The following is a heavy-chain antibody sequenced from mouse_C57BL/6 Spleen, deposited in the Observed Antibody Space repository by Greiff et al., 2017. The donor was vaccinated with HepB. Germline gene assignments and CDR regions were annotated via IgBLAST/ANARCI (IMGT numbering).Heavy chain of an antibody. V-gene: IGHV5-6*01. D-gene: IGHD2-12*01. CDR3: ARQGLLFLDY. Sequence: EVKLMESGGDLVKPGGSLKLSCAASGFTFSSYGMSWVRQTPDKRLEWVATISSGGSYTYYPDSVKGRFTISRDNAKNTLYLQMSSLKSEDTAMYYCARQGLLFLDYWGQGTTLTVSS. CDR2: ISSGGSYT. CDR1: GFTFSSYG. J-gene: IGHJ2*01.